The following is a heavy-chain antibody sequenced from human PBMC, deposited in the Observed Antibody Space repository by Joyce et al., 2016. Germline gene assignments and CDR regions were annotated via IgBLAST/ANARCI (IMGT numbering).Heavy chain of an antibody. CDR1: GGTFSSYA. V-gene: IGHV1-69*01. Sequence: QVQLVQSGAEVKKPGSSVKVSCKASGGTFSSYAISWVRQAPGQGPEWIGWITPIFGTTYYAQKFQGRVTITAAESTSTAYMELTSLRSEDTAVYYCARGGTRVGVIYEYSGMDVWGQGTTVTVS. CDR2: ITPIFGTT. CDR3: ARGGTRVGVIYEYSGMDV. J-gene: IGHJ6*02. D-gene: IGHD3-10*01.